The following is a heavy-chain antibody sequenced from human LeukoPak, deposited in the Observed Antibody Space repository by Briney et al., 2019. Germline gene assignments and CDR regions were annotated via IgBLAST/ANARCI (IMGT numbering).Heavy chain of an antibody. J-gene: IGHJ5*02. V-gene: IGHV3-30*18. CDR2: ISHDGSNI. D-gene: IGHD2-15*01. Sequence: PGGSLRLSCTASGFSFSDYAMHWVRQAPGKGLEWVAVISHDGSNIHYGDSVKGRFTISRDNSKNTLYLQMNSLRAEDTAVYYCAKDPYRVVVATGNYLDPWGQGTLVTVSS. CDR1: GFSFSDYA. CDR3: AKDPYRVVVATGNYLDP.